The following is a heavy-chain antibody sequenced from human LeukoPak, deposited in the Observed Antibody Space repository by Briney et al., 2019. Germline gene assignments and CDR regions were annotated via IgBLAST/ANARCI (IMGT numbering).Heavy chain of an antibody. J-gene: IGHJ4*02. CDR3: ARVSDDSGWNFDY. V-gene: IGHV1-3*01. Sequence: ASVKVSCKASGYTFTSYAIHWVRQAPGQRLEWMGWINAGTGNRKYSQKFQDRVTITRETSATTAYMELSSLTSEDTAVYYCARVSDDSGWNFDYWGQGTLVTVSS. D-gene: IGHD6-19*01. CDR1: GYTFTSYA. CDR2: INAGTGNR.